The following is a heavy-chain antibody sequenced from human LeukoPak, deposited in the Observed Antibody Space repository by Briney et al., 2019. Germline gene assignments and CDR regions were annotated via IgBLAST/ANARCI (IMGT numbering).Heavy chain of an antibody. V-gene: IGHV3-23*01. J-gene: IGHJ3*02. CDR3: AEDQYGYGDPDAFDI. CDR2: FSGSGGST. Sequence: GGPLNLSCEASGFTFSSNAMGGVRQAPGRGLEWASPFSGSGGSTYYADSVKGRFTISRDNSKNTLYLQMNSLRAEDTAVYYCAEDQYGYGDPDAFDIWGQGTMVTVSS. CDR1: GFTFSSNA. D-gene: IGHD4-17*01.